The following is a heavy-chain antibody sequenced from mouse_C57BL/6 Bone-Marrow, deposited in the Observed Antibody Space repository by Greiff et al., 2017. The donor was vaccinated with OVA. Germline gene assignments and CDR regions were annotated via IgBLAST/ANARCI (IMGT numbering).Heavy chain of an antibody. V-gene: IGHV1-81*01. CDR1: GYTFTSYG. Sequence: VQLKESGAELARPGASVKLSCKASGYTFTSYGISRVKQRTGQGLEWIGEIYPRSGNTYYNEKFKGKATLTADKSSSTAYMEPRSLTSEDSAVYFCARGAFRAYWGQGTTLTVSS. J-gene: IGHJ2*01. D-gene: IGHD3-2*02. CDR2: IYPRSGNT. CDR3: ARGAFRAY.